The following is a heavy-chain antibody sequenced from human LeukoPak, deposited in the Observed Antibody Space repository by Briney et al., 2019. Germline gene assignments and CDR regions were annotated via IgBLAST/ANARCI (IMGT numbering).Heavy chain of an antibody. CDR1: GGSFSGYY. J-gene: IGHJ3*02. CDR2: INHSGST. V-gene: IGHV4-34*01. CDR3: AREGSPDAFDI. D-gene: IGHD1-26*01. Sequence: SETLSLTCAVCGGSFSGYYWSWIRQPPGKGREWIGEINHSGSTNYNPSLKSRVTISVDTSKNQFSLKLSSVTAADTAVYYCAREGSPDAFDIWGQGTMVTVSS.